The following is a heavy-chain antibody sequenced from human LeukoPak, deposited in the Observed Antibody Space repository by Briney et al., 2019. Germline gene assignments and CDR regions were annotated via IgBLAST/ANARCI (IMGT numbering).Heavy chain of an antibody. V-gene: IGHV4-39*01. CDR2: IYYSGST. J-gene: IGHJ4*02. D-gene: IGHD5-24*01. Sequence: SQSLSLTCTVSAGSISSSSYYWGWIRHPPGKGLEWIGIIYYSGSTYYNPSLKSGATISVDQSKNQFSLKLSPVTAADTAVYYCATRGRDGSNRALYWGQGTLVTVSS. CDR3: ATRGRDGSNRALY. CDR1: AGSISSSSYY.